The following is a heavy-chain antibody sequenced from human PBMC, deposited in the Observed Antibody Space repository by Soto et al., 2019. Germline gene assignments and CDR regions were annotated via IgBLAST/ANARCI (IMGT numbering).Heavy chain of an antibody. CDR1: GDSISTYY. CDR3: ARYYHDSSGYYYGWFDP. V-gene: IGHV4-59*01. J-gene: IGHJ5*02. D-gene: IGHD3-22*01. Sequence: PSETLSLTCTVSGDSISTYYWSWIRQPPGKGLEWIAYIYYTGNTYYNPSLKSRVTISMDTSKNQFSLKLSSVTAADTAVYYCARYYHDSSGYYYGWFDPWGQGTLVTV. CDR2: IYYTGNT.